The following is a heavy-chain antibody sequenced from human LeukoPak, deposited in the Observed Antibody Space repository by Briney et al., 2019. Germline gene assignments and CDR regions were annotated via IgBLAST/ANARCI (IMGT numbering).Heavy chain of an antibody. V-gene: IGHV3-23*01. Sequence: EGSLRLSCAASGFTFSTYAMSWVRQTPGKGLECISGISGSAGTTYYADSVRGRFTISRDNSKNTLYLQMNSLRAEDAAIYHCAKSLSGGMVVWGQGTTVTVSS. D-gene: IGHD2/OR15-2a*01. CDR1: GFTFSTYA. CDR2: ISGSAGTT. CDR3: AKSLSGGMVV. J-gene: IGHJ6*02.